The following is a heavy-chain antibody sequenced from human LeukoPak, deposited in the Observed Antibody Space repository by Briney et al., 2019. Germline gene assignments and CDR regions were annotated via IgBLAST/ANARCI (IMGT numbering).Heavy chain of an antibody. J-gene: IGHJ4*02. D-gene: IGHD3-22*01. CDR3: AKDSRFYYDSSGNPDY. Sequence: GGSLRLSCAASGFTFISYWMSWVRQAPGKGLEWVANIKQDGSNKYYADSVKGRFTISRDNSKNTLYLQMNSLRAEDTAVYYCAKDSRFYYDSSGNPDYWGQGTLVTVSS. V-gene: IGHV3-7*01. CDR1: GFTFISYW. CDR2: IKQDGSNK.